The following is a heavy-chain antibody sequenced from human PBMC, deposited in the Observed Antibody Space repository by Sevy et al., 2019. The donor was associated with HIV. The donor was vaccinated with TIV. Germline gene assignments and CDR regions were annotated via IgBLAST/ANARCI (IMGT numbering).Heavy chain of an antibody. CDR1: GGSISRSSYY. CDR2: LYSTGST. V-gene: IGHV4-39*01. CDR3: AISRASGWSGGTGGYFDL. Sequence: SETLSLTCTVSGGSISRSSYYWGWIRQPPGKGLEWLGSLYSTGSTSYNPSLRSRATVSADTSKNQFSLKLDSVSAAYTAVYYCAISRASGWSGGTGGYFDLWGRGTLVTVSS. D-gene: IGHD6-19*01. J-gene: IGHJ2*01.